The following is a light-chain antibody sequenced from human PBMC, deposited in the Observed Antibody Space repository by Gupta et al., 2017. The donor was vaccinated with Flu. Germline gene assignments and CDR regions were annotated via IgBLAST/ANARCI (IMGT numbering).Light chain of an antibody. CDR2: STN. CDR1: SGSVSSTNT. J-gene: IGLJ3*02. Sequence: QTVVTQEPSFSVSPGGTVTLTCGLSSGSVSSTNTPSWYQQTPGQAPRTLIYSTNTRSSGVPDRFSGSIVGNKAALTITGAQADDESDYYCVLHVGSGIWEFGGGTKVTVL. V-gene: IGLV8-61*01. CDR3: VLHVGSGIWE.